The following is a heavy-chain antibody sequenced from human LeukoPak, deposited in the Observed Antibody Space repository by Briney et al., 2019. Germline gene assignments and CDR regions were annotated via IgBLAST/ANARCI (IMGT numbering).Heavy chain of an antibody. CDR1: GGTFSSYA. J-gene: IGHJ5*02. CDR3: ARGDTTVTTFVAFDP. Sequence: SVKVSCKASGGTFSSYAISWVRQAPGQGLEWMGGIIPIFGTANYAQKFQGRVTITADKSTSTAYMELSSLRSEDTAVYYCARGDTTVTTFVAFDPWGQGTLVTVSS. CDR2: IIPIFGTA. V-gene: IGHV1-69*06. D-gene: IGHD4-17*01.